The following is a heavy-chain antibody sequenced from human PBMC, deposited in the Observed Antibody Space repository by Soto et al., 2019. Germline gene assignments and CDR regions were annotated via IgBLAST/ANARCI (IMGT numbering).Heavy chain of an antibody. V-gene: IGHV4-61*02. D-gene: IGHD6-13*01. Sequence: PSETLSLTCTLSCASLISISYYWGWIRQPAGKGLEWIGRIYTSGSTNYNPSLKSRVTMSVDTSKNQFSLKLSSVTAADTAVYYCARGVDGSWDHWGQGTLVTVSS. CDR3: ARGVDGSWDH. J-gene: IGHJ4*02. CDR2: IYTSGST. CDR1: CASLISISYY.